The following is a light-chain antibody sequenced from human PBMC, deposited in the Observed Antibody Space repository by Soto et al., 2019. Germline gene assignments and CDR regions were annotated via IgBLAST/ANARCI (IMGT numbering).Light chain of an antibody. V-gene: IGKV3-11*01. CDR2: DTS. CDR1: QSVSSY. CDR3: QQRSDWPPSIT. Sequence: IVLTQSPGTLSLSPGERATLSCRASQSVSSYLAWYQQKPGQAPRLLIYDTSNRATGIPARFSGSGSGTDFTLTISSLEPEDFAVYYCQQRSDWPPSITFGQGTRLEI. J-gene: IGKJ5*01.